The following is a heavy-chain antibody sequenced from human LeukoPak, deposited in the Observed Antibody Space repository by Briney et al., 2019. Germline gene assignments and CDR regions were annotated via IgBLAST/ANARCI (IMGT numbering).Heavy chain of an antibody. CDR1: GFTFSSYW. CDR2: ISGSGGST. V-gene: IGHV3-23*01. D-gene: IGHD3-22*01. CDR3: AKDGSSGYYYDSSGYTAFDI. J-gene: IGHJ3*02. Sequence: GGSLRLSCAASGFTFSSYWMSWVRQAPGKGLEWVSAISGSGGSTYYADSVKGRFTISGDNSKNTLYLQMNSLRAEDTAVYYCAKDGSSGYYYDSSGYTAFDIWGQGTMVTVSS.